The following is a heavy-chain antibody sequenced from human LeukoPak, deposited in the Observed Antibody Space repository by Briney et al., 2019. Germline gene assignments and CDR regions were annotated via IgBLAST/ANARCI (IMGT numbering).Heavy chain of an antibody. CDR1: GFTFSSYW. Sequence: PGGSLRLSCAASGFTFSSYWMSWVRQAPGKGLEWVANIKQDGSEKYYVDSVRGQFTISRDNAKNSLYLQMNSLRAEDTAVYYCAREGAPRGYDYHYWGQGTLVTVSS. CDR2: IKQDGSEK. J-gene: IGHJ4*02. CDR3: AREGAPRGYDYHY. V-gene: IGHV3-7*01. D-gene: IGHD5-12*01.